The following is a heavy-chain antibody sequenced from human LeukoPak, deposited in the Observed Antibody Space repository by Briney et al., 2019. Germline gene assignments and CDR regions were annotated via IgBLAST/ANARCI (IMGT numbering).Heavy chain of an antibody. J-gene: IGHJ4*02. D-gene: IGHD3-3*01. CDR2: IIPIFGTA. CDR1: GGTFSSYA. Sequence: SVTVSCKASGGTFSSYAISWVRQAPGQGLEWMGGIIPIFGTANYAQKFQGRVTITADESTSTAYMELSSLRSEDTAVYYCARDRNDFWSGSRFDYWGQGTLVTVSS. V-gene: IGHV1-69*13. CDR3: ARDRNDFWSGSRFDY.